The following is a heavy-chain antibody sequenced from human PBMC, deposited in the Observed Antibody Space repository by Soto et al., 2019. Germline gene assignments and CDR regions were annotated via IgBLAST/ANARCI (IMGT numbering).Heavy chain of an antibody. J-gene: IGHJ4*02. CDR3: ARGAYPSIDY. CDR1: GGSFSGYS. CDR2: IYNYGSA. Sequence: SETLSLTCAVHGGSFSGYSWTWLRQSPGRGLEWIGQIYNYGSAIYHPSLKSRVTISVDTSNSEIFLNLTSVTAADTAVYYCARGAYPSIDYWGQGTLVTVS. V-gene: IGHV4-34*01.